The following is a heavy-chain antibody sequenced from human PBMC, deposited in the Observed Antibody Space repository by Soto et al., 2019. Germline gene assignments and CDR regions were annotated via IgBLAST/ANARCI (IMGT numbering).Heavy chain of an antibody. CDR1: GGYFSGYY. V-gene: IGHV4-34*01. J-gene: IGHJ6*02. Sequence: SEPLSLTCSVYGGYFSGYYGSWIRQPPGKGLEWIGEINDSGITNYNPSLKSRVTMSVDTSKNQLSLKLNSVTAADTAVYYCARVTRGDYLLTFSLRGMDVWGQGTTVTV. CDR2: INDSGIT. D-gene: IGHD4-17*01. CDR3: ARVTRGDYLLTFSLRGMDV.